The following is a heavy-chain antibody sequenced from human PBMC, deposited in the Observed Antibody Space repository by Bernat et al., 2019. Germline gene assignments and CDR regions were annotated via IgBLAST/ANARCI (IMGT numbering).Heavy chain of an antibody. J-gene: IGHJ6*02. CDR3: AKPSSSWGNYYYYGMDV. CDR2: ISYDGSNK. V-gene: IGHV3-30*18. D-gene: IGHD6-13*01. CDR1: GFSFFTYG. Sequence: VQLLESGGDLVQPGGSLRLSCAASGFSFFTYGMSWVRQAPGKGLEWVAVISYDGSNKYYADSVKGRFTISRDNSKNTLYLQMNSLRAEDTAVYYCAKPSSSWGNYYYYGMDVWGQGTTVTVSS.